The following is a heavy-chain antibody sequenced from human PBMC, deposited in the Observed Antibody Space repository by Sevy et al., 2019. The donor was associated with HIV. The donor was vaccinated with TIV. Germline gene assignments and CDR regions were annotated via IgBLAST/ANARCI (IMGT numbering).Heavy chain of an antibody. Sequence: GGSLRLSCAASGFTFSSYSMNWVRQAPGKGLEWVSSISSGSSYIYYADSVKGRFTISRDNAKNSLYLQMNSLRAEDTAVYYCANGYNFWSGYSGYYYYAMDVWGQGTTVTVSS. CDR3: ANGYNFWSGYSGYYYYAMDV. CDR2: ISSGSSYI. V-gene: IGHV3-21*04. D-gene: IGHD3-3*01. J-gene: IGHJ6*02. CDR1: GFTFSSYS.